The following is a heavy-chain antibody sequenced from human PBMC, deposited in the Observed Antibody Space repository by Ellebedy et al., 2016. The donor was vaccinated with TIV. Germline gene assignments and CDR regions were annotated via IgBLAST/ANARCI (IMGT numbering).Heavy chain of an antibody. CDR3: ANPLFSFAYGMDV. CDR2: TSGSSDSR. J-gene: IGHJ6*02. D-gene: IGHD2/OR15-2a*01. V-gene: IGHV3-23*01. CDR1: GFTFSDYY. Sequence: GESLKISCAASGFTFSDYYMSWIRQAPGKGPEWVSVTSGSSDSRDYADSVKGRFTISRDNSQNTLYLQMNSLRAEDTAVYYCANPLFSFAYGMDVWGQGTTVTVSS.